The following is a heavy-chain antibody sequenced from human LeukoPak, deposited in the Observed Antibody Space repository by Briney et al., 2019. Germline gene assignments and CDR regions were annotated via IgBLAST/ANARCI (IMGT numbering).Heavy chain of an antibody. J-gene: IGHJ1*01. CDR1: GYTFTGYY. Sequence: ASVKVSCKASGYTFTGYYMHWVRQAPGQGLEWMGWISAYNGNTNYAQKLQGRVTMTTDTSTSTAYMELRSLRSDDTAVYYCARARSSSWEPFQHWGQGTLVTVSS. V-gene: IGHV1-18*04. CDR2: ISAYNGNT. CDR3: ARARSSSWEPFQH. D-gene: IGHD6-13*01.